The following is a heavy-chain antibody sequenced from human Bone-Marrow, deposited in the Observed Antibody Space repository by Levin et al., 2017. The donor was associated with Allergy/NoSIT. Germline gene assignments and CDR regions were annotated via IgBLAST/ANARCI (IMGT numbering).Heavy chain of an antibody. CDR3: ARVSCGGSCFPTQAYYYYYYMDV. Sequence: PGGSLRLSCAASGFTFSSYGMHWVRQAPGKGLEWVAVIWYDGSNKYYADSVKGRFTISRDNSKNTLYLQMNSLRAEDTAVYYCARVSCGGSCFPTQAYYYYYYMDVWGKGTTVTVSS. CDR1: GFTFSSYG. D-gene: IGHD2-15*01. J-gene: IGHJ6*03. V-gene: IGHV3-33*01. CDR2: IWYDGSNK.